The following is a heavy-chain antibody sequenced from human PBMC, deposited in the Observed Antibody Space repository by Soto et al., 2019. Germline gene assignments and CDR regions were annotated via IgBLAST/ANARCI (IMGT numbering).Heavy chain of an antibody. CDR2: IIPFHGVT. D-gene: IGHD3-10*01. V-gene: IGHV1-69*08. Sequence: QVQLVQSGAEVKKPGSSVKVSCKASGGTFSPYTINWVRQAPVQGLEWLGRIIPFHGVTNYAQKFQARVTITAEKSSSITYMELRGLRFEDTDMYYCTRDWEITVSTWSFGGFWGRGTLVTVSS. CDR3: TRDWEITVSTWSFGGF. CDR1: GGTFSPYT. J-gene: IGHJ4*01.